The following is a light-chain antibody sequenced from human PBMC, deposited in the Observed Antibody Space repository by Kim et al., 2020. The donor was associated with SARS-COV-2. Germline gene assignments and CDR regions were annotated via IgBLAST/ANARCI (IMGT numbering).Light chain of an antibody. CDR3: QQYYSYPYT. V-gene: IGKV1-8*01. Sequence: ASTGDRVTITCRASQGISSYLACYQQKPGKAPKLLIYAASTLQSGVPSRFSGSGSGTDFTLTISCLQSEDFATYYCQQYYSYPYTFGQGTKLEI. CDR2: AAS. CDR1: QGISSY. J-gene: IGKJ2*01.